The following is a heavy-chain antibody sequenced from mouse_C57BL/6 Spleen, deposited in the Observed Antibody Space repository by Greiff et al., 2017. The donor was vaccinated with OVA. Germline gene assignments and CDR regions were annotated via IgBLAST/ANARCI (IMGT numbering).Heavy chain of an antibody. CDR3: AGSELRLRKAMDD. J-gene: IGHJ4*01. D-gene: IGHD3-2*02. CDR1: GYTFTSYW. CDR2: INPSNGGT. Sequence: QVQLQQPGTELVKPGASVKLSCKASGYTFTSYWMHWVKQRPGQGLEWIGNINPSNGGTNYNEKFKSKATLTVDKSSSTAYMQLSSLTSEDAAVYYSAGSELRLRKAMDDWGQGTSVTVSS. V-gene: IGHV1-53*01.